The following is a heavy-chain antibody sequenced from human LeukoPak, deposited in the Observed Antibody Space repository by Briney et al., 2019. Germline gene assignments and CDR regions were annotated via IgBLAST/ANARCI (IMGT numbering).Heavy chain of an antibody. J-gene: IGHJ5*02. D-gene: IGHD1-26*01. CDR2: INHSGST. V-gene: IGHV4-34*01. Sequence: SETLSLTCAVYGGSFSGYYWSWIRQPPGKGLEWIGEINHSGSTNYNPSLKSRVTISVDTSKNQFSLKLSSVTAADTAVYYCARDIGGANENWFDPWGQGTLDTVSS. CDR1: GGSFSGYY. CDR3: ARDIGGANENWFDP.